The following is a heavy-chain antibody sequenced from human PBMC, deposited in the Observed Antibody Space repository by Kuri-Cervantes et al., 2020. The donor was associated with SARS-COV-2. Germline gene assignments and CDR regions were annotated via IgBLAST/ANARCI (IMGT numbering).Heavy chain of an antibody. Sequence: SVKVSCKASGGTFSSYAISWVRQAPGQGLEWMGGIIPVFGTANYAQKFQGRVTITTDESTSTAYMELSSLRSEDTAVYYCAGSYSNYVGYYYYMDVWGKGTTVTVSS. CDR2: IIPVFGTA. CDR3: AGSYSNYVGYYYYMDV. V-gene: IGHV1-69*05. J-gene: IGHJ6*03. D-gene: IGHD4-11*01. CDR1: GGTFSSYA.